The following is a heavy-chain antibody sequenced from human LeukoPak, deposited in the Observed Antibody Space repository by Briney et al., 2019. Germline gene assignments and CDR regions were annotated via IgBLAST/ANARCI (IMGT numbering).Heavy chain of an antibody. D-gene: IGHD2-2*01. CDR1: GYTLTELS. V-gene: IGHV1-24*01. CDR2: FDPEDGET. J-gene: IGHJ5*01. CDR3: ARDARHRYCSSTSCYRGWLDS. Sequence: ASVKVSCKVSGYTLTELSMHWVRQAPGKGLEWMGGFDPEDGETIYAQKFQGRVTITADESTSTAYMELSSLRSEDTAVYYCARDARHRYCSSTSCYRGWLDSWGQGTLVTVSS.